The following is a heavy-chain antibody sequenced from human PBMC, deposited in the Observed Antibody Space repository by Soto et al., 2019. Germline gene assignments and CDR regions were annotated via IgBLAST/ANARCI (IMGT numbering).Heavy chain of an antibody. Sequence: ASVKVSCKASGYTFTSYGISWVRQAPGQGLEWMGWIRAYNGNTNYAQKLQGRVTMTTDTSTTTAYRELRSLRSDDTAVYYCARGSGNCSSTSCYEWFDPWGQGTLVTVSS. D-gene: IGHD2-2*01. CDR2: IRAYNGNT. CDR1: GYTFTSYG. J-gene: IGHJ5*02. V-gene: IGHV1-18*01. CDR3: ARGSGNCSSTSCYEWFDP.